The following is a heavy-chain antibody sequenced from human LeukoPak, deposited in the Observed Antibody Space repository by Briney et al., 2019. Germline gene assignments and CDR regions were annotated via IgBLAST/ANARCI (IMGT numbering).Heavy chain of an antibody. J-gene: IGHJ4*02. V-gene: IGHV3-48*03. Sequence: PGGSLRLSCAASGFIFSAYEMNWVRQAPGKGLEWVPYISSSGSTIYYADSVKGRFTISRDNAKKSLYLQMNSLRAEDTAVYYCARVYSSGWSYWGQGTLVTVSS. CDR3: ARVYSSGWSY. CDR2: ISSSGSTI. D-gene: IGHD6-19*01. CDR1: GFIFSAYE.